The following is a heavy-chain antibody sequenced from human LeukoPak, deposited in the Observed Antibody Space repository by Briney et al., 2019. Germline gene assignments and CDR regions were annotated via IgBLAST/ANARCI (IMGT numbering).Heavy chain of an antibody. V-gene: IGHV4-59*01. J-gene: IGHJ4*02. CDR1: GGSISSYY. D-gene: IGHD3-3*01. Sequence: SETLSLTSTVSGGSISSYYWSWIRQPPGKGLEWLGFIYYSGSTNYNPSLKSRVTISVDTSKNQFSLKLSSVTAADTAVYYCARDRFWSGYYGYLDYWGQGTLVTVSS. CDR2: IYYSGST. CDR3: ARDRFWSGYYGYLDY.